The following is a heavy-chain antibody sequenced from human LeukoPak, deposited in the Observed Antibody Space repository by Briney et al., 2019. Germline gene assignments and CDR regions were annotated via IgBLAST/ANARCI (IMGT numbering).Heavy chain of an antibody. D-gene: IGHD2-2*01. CDR2: SNPNSGGT. CDR1: GYTFTGYY. J-gene: IGHJ5*02. CDR3: ARLRTGVPAPMTLFEYNWFDP. Sequence: ASVKVSCKASGYTFTGYYMHWVRQAPGQGLEWMGWSNPNSGGTNYAQKFQGRVTMTRDTSISTAYMELSRLRADDTAVYYCARLRTGVPAPMTLFEYNWFDPWGQGTLVTVSS. V-gene: IGHV1-2*02.